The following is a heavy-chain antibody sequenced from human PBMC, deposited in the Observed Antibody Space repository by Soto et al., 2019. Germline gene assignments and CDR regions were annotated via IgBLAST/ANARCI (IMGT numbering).Heavy chain of an antibody. Sequence: PSETLSLTCTVSGGSISSSSYYWGWIRQPPGKGLEWIGSIYYSGSTNYNPSLKSRVTMSVDKSNNHFSLKLSSVTAADTAVYYCARFYHLGNWFDPWGQGTLVTVSS. V-gene: IGHV4-39*07. CDR2: IYYSGST. CDR1: GGSISSSSYY. J-gene: IGHJ5*02. D-gene: IGHD7-27*01. CDR3: ARFYHLGNWFDP.